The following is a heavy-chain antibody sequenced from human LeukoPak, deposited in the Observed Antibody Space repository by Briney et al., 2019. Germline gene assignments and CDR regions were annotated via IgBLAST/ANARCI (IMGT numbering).Heavy chain of an antibody. CDR1: GYTFTGYY. CDR3: ARDFDYCSGGSCYSNYYYGMDV. V-gene: IGHV1-18*04. D-gene: IGHD2-15*01. Sequence: ASVKVSCKASGYTFTGYYMHWVRQAPGQGLEWMGWISAYNGNTNYAQKLQGRGTMTTDTSTSTAYMELRSLRSDDTAVYYCARDFDYCSGGSCYSNYYYGMDVWGQGTTVTVSS. J-gene: IGHJ6*02. CDR2: ISAYNGNT.